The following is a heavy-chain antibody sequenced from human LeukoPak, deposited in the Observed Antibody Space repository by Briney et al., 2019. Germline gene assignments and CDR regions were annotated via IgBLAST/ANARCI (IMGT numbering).Heavy chain of an antibody. V-gene: IGHV4-39*01. CDR3: TRFSRSASGSYAFDY. D-gene: IGHD3-10*01. J-gene: IGHJ4*02. Sequence: SETLSLTCTVSGGSISNSDYYWGWIRQPPGEGLEWLGNIYYGGATAYTPSLKSRVTISVDTSKNQFSLRLTSVTAADTAVYYCTRFSRSASGSYAFDYWGQGTPVTVSS. CDR1: GGSISNSDYY. CDR2: IYYGGAT.